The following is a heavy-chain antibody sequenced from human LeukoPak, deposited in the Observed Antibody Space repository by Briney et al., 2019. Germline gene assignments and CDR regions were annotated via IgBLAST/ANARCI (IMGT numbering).Heavy chain of an antibody. V-gene: IGHV3-21*01. D-gene: IGHD3-3*01. CDR1: GFTFSSYS. CDR3: ARGVTIFGVVIMERAFDI. J-gene: IGHJ3*02. Sequence: PGGSLRLSCAASGFTFSSYSMNWVRQAPGKGLEWVSPISSSSSYIYYADSVKGRFTISRDNAKNSLYLQMNSLRAEDTAVYYCARGVTIFGVVIMERAFDIWGQGTMVTVSS. CDR2: ISSSSSYI.